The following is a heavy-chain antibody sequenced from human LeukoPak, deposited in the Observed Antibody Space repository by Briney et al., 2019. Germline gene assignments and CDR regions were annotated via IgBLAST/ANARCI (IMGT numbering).Heavy chain of an antibody. CDR3: ARLLYSSGWYSAFDI. D-gene: IGHD6-19*01. CDR2: ISYSGTT. V-gene: IGHV4-39*01. J-gene: IGHJ3*02. Sequence: PSQTLSLTCTVSGGSISSGNYYWGSIRHPPGKGLEWVGSISYSGTTYYNPSLKSRVTISVDTSKTQFSLRLSSVTAADTAVYCCARLLYSSGWYSAFDIWGQGTMVTVSS. CDR1: GGSISSGNYY.